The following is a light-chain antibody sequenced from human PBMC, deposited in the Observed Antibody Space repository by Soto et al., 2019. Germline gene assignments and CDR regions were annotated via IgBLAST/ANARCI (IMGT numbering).Light chain of an antibody. CDR3: HQRQSWPRT. J-gene: IGKJ1*01. Sequence: EIVLTQSPPTLSSSPGERATLSCRASQTVNSRLAWYQHKPGQAPRLLIYHTSNRATGIPARFSGSGSGTDFTLTISSLEPEDFAVYYCHQRQSWPRTFGQGTKVEI. CDR2: HTS. CDR1: QTVNSR. V-gene: IGKV3-11*01.